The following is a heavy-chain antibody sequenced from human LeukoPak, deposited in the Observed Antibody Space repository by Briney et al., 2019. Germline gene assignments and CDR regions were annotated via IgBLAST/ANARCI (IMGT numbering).Heavy chain of an antibody. J-gene: IGHJ6*02. CDR1: GGTFSSYA. Sequence: SVKVSCKASGGTFSSYAITGLRQAPGQGLEWMGGIIPVFGTVNYAQKFQGRVTITADKSTSTAYMELSSLRSEDTAVYYCAREGSKNSGYDYSDYYYGMDVWGQGTTVTVSS. V-gene: IGHV1-69*06. D-gene: IGHD5-12*01. CDR2: IIPVFGTV. CDR3: AREGSKNSGYDYSDYYYGMDV.